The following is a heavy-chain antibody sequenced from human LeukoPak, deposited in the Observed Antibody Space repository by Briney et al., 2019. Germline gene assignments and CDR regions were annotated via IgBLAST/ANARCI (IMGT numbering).Heavy chain of an antibody. Sequence: GGSLRLSCAASGLTLSNYWIHWVRQAPGKGLVWVAYINSDGSRTSYADSVKGRFTISRDNAKNTVHLLMNSLRVEDMAVYYCARPGPYSSGWYQDFDYWGQGTLVTVSS. CDR1: GLTLSNYW. V-gene: IGHV3-74*01. D-gene: IGHD6-19*01. J-gene: IGHJ4*02. CDR2: INSDGSRT. CDR3: ARPGPYSSGWYQDFDY.